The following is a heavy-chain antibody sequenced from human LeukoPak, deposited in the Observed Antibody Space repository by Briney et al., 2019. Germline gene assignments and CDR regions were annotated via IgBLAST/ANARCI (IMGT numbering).Heavy chain of an antibody. J-gene: IGHJ5*02. Sequence: GESLKISCKGSGYSFSTYWIGWVRQMPGKGLEWMGIIYPGDSDTRYSPSFQGQVTISADKSINTAYLQWSSLKASDTAMYDCARQAAAQGPWGQGTLVTVSS. CDR2: IYPGDSDT. V-gene: IGHV5-51*01. CDR1: GYSFSTYW. D-gene: IGHD6-13*01. CDR3: ARQAAAQGP.